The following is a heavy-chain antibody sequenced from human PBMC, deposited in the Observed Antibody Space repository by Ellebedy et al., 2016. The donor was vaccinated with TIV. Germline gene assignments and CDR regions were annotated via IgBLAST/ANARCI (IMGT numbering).Heavy chain of an antibody. J-gene: IGHJ5*02. CDR3: ARSSTGTRNFGP. CDR2: IYYSGTT. Sequence: MPSETLSLTCTVSGGSISSTPYYWGWIRQPPGKGLEWIGSIYYSGTTYYNPSLESRVTISLDTSKSQFSLKLTSVTAADTAVYYCARSSTGTRNFGPWGQGTLVIVSS. V-gene: IGHV4-39*07. D-gene: IGHD1-1*01. CDR1: GGSISSTPYY.